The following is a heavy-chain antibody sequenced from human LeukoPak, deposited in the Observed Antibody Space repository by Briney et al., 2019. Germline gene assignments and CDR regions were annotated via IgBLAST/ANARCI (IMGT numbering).Heavy chain of an antibody. J-gene: IGHJ4*02. Sequence: GGSLRLSCAASGFTFSSYGMHWVRQAPGKGLEWVAFIRYDGSNKYYADSVKGRFTISRDNSKNTLYLQMNSLRAEDTAVYYCANDSSRIAVAGTYGNYWGQGTLVTVSS. CDR2: IRYDGSNK. CDR1: GFTFSSYG. V-gene: IGHV3-30*02. D-gene: IGHD6-19*01. CDR3: ANDSSRIAVAGTYGNY.